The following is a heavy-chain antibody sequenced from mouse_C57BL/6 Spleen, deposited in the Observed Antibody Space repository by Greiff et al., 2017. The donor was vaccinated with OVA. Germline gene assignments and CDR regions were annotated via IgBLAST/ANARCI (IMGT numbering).Heavy chain of an antibody. V-gene: IGHV1-69*01. CDR3: ARHGSSYVDWYFDV. Sequence: VQLQQPGAELVMPGASVKLSCKASGYTFTSYWMHWVKQRPGQGLEWIGEIDPSDSYTNYNQKFKGKSTLTVDKSSSTAYMQLSSLTSEDSAVYYCARHGSSYVDWYFDVWGTGTTVTVSS. D-gene: IGHD1-1*01. CDR1: GYTFTSYW. CDR2: IDPSDSYT. J-gene: IGHJ1*03.